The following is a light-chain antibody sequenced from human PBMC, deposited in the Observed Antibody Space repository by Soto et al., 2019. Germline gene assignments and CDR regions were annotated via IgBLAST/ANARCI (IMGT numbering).Light chain of an antibody. CDR1: SSNIGAGYD. Sequence: QSVLTQPPSVSGAPGQRVTISCTGSSSNIGAGYDVHWYQQLPGTAPKLLIYGNSNRPSGVPDRFSGSKSGTSASLAITGLQAEDEADYYCHVWDSNTVVFGGGTKLTVL. J-gene: IGLJ2*01. CDR3: HVWDSNTVV. CDR2: GNS. V-gene: IGLV1-40*01.